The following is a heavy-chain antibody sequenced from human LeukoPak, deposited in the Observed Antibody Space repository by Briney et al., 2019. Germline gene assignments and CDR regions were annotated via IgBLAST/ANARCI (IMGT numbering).Heavy chain of an antibody. J-gene: IGHJ4*02. V-gene: IGHV1-18*01. CDR3: ARVGATEWELPYFDY. Sequence: ASVKVSCKASGYTFTSYGISWVRQAPGQGLEWMGWISAYNGNTNYAQKLQGRVTMTTDTSTSTAYMELRSLRSDDTAVYYCARVGATEWELPYFDYWGQGTLVTVSS. CDR1: GYTFTSYG. CDR2: ISAYNGNT. D-gene: IGHD1-26*01.